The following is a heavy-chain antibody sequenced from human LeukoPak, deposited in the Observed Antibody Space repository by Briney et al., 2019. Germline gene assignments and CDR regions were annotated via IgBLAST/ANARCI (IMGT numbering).Heavy chain of an antibody. D-gene: IGHD3-16*01. CDR1: GGSISSSSYY. CDR3: ARSVGGGAFDY. Sequence: SETLSLTCTVSGGSISSSSYYWSWIRQPPGKGLEWIGSIYYSGSTYYNPSLKSRVTISVDTSKNQFSLKLSSVTAADTAVYYCARSVGGGAFDYWGQGTLVTVSS. CDR2: IYYSGST. V-gene: IGHV4-39*01. J-gene: IGHJ4*02.